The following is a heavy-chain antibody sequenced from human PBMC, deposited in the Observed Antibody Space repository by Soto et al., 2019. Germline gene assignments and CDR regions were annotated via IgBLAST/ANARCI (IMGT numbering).Heavy chain of an antibody. V-gene: IGHV6-1*01. CDR1: GDSVSSNTAA. CDR3: ARSVARTGFDL. Sequence: SQTLSLTCAISGDSVSSNTAAWNWIRSSPSRGLEWLGRTYYRSNWRHDYAVSVKSRITVNPDTSKNHFSLQLNSVTPDDTAVYYCARSVARTGFDLWGQGTLVTVSS. D-gene: IGHD6-19*01. CDR2: TYYRSNWRH. J-gene: IGHJ4*02.